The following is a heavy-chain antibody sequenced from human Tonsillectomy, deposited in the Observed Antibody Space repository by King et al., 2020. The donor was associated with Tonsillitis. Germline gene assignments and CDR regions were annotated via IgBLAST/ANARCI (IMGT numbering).Heavy chain of an antibody. Sequence: VQLQESGPGLVKPSQTLSLTCTVSGGSISSGSYYWTWIRQPAGKGLEWIGRIYISGSTNYNPSLTSRVTISLDTSKNQFSLTLSSVTAADTAVYYCAREYYGDNVGWLIDYWGQGTLVTVSS. V-gene: IGHV4-61*02. J-gene: IGHJ4*02. CDR3: AREYYGDNVGWLIDY. CDR1: GGSISSGSYY. D-gene: IGHD4-17*01. CDR2: IYISGST.